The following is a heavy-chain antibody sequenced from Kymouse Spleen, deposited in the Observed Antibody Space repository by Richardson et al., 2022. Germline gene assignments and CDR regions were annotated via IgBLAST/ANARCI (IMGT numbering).Heavy chain of an antibody. V-gene: IGHV3-9*01. J-gene: IGHJ4*02. CDR1: GFTFDDYA. CDR2: ISWNSGSI. D-gene: IGHD6-13*01,IGHD6-19*01,IGHD6-25*01. CDR3: AKDEGYSFDY. Sequence: EVQLVESGGGLVQPGRSLRLSCAASGFTFDDYAMHWVRQAPGKGLEWVSGISWNSGSIGYADSVKGRFTISRDNAKNSLYLQMNSLRAEDTALYYCAKDEGYSFDYWGQGTLVTVSS.